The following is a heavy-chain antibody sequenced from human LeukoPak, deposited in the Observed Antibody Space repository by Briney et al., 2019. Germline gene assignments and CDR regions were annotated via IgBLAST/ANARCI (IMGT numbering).Heavy chain of an antibody. CDR2: IHSDGRVT. V-gene: IGHV3-74*01. J-gene: IGHJ3*02. Sequence: GGSLRLSCAGSGFSFNNYWMHWVRQAPGKGLVWVSRIHSDGRVTTYADSVKGRFTISRDNAKNSLYLQMNSLRAEDTAVYYCARPPYCGGDCYSDAFDIWGQGTMVTVSS. CDR1: GFSFNNYW. CDR3: ARPPYCGGDCYSDAFDI. D-gene: IGHD2-21*02.